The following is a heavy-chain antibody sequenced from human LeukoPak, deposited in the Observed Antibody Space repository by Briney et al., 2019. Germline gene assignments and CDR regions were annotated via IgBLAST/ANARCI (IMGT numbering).Heavy chain of an antibody. D-gene: IGHD5-12*01. J-gene: IGHJ4*02. CDR1: GFTFSGYA. Sequence: KTGGSLRLSCAASGFTFSGYAMSWVRQAPGKGMEWVSTFSGGRDHTYYADSVKGRFTISRYKSKNTLHLQMNSLRVEDTAVYYCAKDSGYDFFVDYFDYWGQGTLVTVSS. CDR3: AKDSGYDFFVDYFDY. V-gene: IGHV3-23*01. CDR2: FSGGRDHT.